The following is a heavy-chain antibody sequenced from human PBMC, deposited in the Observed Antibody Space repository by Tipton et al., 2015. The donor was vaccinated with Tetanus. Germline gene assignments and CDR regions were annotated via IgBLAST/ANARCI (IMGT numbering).Heavy chain of an antibody. CDR1: GGSFSNYF. CDR2: ISPSGNT. Sequence: TLSLTCAVYGGSFSNYFWRWIRQPPGKGLEWIGEISPSGNTNYNPSLKSRVTISADTSRNQFSLKLTSVSAADTAVYYCARLTGHSMDVVDYYYFGMDVWGQGTKVTVSS. J-gene: IGHJ6*02. V-gene: IGHV4-34*01. D-gene: IGHD2-21*01. CDR3: ARLTGHSMDVVDYYYFGMDV.